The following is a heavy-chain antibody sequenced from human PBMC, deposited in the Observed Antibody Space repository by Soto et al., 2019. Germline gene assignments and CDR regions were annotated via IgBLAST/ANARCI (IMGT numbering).Heavy chain of an antibody. CDR2: ISSTTNYI. Sequence: PGGSLRLSCAASGFTFTRYSMNWVRQAPGKGLEWVSSISSTTNYIYYGDSMKGRFTISRDNAKNSLYLEMNSLRAEDTAVYYCARESEDLASNFDYWGQGTLVTVSS. V-gene: IGHV3-21*06. J-gene: IGHJ4*02. CDR3: ARESEDLASNFDY. CDR1: GFTFTRYS.